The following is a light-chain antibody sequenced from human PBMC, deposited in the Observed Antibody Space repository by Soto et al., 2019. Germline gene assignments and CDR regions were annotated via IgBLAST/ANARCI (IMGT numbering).Light chain of an antibody. CDR1: QSVSSN. Sequence: EIVMTQSPATLSVSPGERATLSCRASQSVSSNLAWYQQKPGQAPRLLIYGASTRATGIPARFSGSGSGTELTITISSMQSEDFAVYYCQQYNNWPRTFGQGTKV. J-gene: IGKJ1*01. CDR3: QQYNNWPRT. V-gene: IGKV3-15*01. CDR2: GAS.